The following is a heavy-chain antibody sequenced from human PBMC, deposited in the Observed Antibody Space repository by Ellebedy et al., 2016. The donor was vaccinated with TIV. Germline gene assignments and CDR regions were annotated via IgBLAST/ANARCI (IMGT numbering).Heavy chain of an antibody. CDR2: IYLGDSDV. CDR3: ARQGGSGTYYAKVPHY. J-gene: IGHJ4*02. V-gene: IGHV5-51*01. CDR1: GYRFTGYW. Sequence: PGGSLRLSCKGSGYRFTGYWIAWLRQVPGEGLEWLGIIYLGDSDVRYSPSFQGQVTISADKSTSTAYLQWSSLKASDTAIYYCARQGGSGTYYAKVPHYWGQGTLVTVSS. D-gene: IGHD3-10*01.